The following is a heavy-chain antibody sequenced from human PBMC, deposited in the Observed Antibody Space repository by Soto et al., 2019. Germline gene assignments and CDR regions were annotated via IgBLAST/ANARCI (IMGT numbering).Heavy chain of an antibody. CDR2: IWYDGSNK. Sequence: PGGSLRLSCAASGFTFSSYGMHWVRQAPGKGLEWVAVIWYDGSNKYYADSVKGRFTISRDNSKNTLYLQMNSLRAEDTAVYYCAREKNWIHYYYDGMDVWGQGTTGTVAS. J-gene: IGHJ6*02. CDR3: AREKNWIHYYYDGMDV. CDR1: GFTFSSYG. D-gene: IGHD1-1*01. V-gene: IGHV3-33*01.